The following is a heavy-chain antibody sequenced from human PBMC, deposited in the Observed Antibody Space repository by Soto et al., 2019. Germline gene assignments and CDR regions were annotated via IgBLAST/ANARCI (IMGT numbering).Heavy chain of an antibody. V-gene: IGHV1-3*05. J-gene: IGHJ4*02. CDR1: GYTFTXYX. Sequence: QVQLVQSGAEEKKPGASVKVSCKASGYTFTXYXXXXXXXXXXXRLEWMGWINAGNGNTKYSQKFQGRVTITRDTXXXXXXXXXXXXXXXXXXXXXXAXXXXXXHLDYWGQGTLVTVSS. CDR2: INAGNGNT. CDR3: AXXXXXXHLDY.